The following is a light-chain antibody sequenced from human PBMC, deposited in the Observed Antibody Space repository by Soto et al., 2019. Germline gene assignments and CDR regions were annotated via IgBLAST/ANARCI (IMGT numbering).Light chain of an antibody. V-gene: IGKV1-39*01. J-gene: IGKJ1*01. CDR3: QQSYSTPWT. Sequence: DIQITQSPTSRSTSXGHCVPIAXXASLRISSYLNWYQQKPGKAPKLLIYAASSLQSGVPSRFSGSGSGTDFTLTISSLQPEDFATYYCQQSYSTPWTFGQGTKVDIK. CDR2: AAS. CDR1: LRISSY.